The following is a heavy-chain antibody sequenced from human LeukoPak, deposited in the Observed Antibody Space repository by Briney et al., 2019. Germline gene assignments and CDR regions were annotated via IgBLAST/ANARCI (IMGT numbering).Heavy chain of an antibody. V-gene: IGHV3-23*01. CDR1: GFPFSSYA. Sequence: SGGSLRLSCTASGFPFSSYAMSWVRQAPGKGLEWVSAISGSGGSTYYADSVKGRFTISRDNSKNTLYLQMNSLRAEDTAVYYCTPFPQYPSSYNWFDPWGQGTLVTVSS. CDR3: TPFPQYPSSYNWFDP. J-gene: IGHJ5*02. CDR2: ISGSGGST. D-gene: IGHD4-11*01.